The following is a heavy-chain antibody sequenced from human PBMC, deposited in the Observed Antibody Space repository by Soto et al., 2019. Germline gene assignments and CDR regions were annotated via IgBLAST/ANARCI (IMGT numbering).Heavy chain of an antibody. CDR1: GFSLNTSGVG. CDR2: IYWTDDK. Sequence: QITLKESGPTLVKPTQTLTLTCTFSGFSLNTSGVGVGWVRQPPGRALEWLAVIYWTDDKRYSPSLKSRLSITKDTSKIQVVLTMTNMDPMDTAIFFCAHKLPVTTSAFDIWGQETMVTVSS. V-gene: IGHV2-5*01. CDR3: AHKLPVTTSAFDI. J-gene: IGHJ3*02. D-gene: IGHD4-17*01.